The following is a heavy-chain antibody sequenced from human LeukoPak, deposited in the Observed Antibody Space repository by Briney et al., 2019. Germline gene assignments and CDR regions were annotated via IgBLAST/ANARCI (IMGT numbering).Heavy chain of an antibody. V-gene: IGHV4-31*03. D-gene: IGHD2-8*02. Sequence: SETLSLTRTLSGRSLRSGGYYWSWTRQHRGKGLEGFGYIYYRGRTHYHPSLKSRVTMSVDTSKTQFSLELCSVTAADTAVEYCARSGGIATGFVYWGEGTLVTVSS. J-gene: IGHJ4*02. CDR2: IYYRGRT. CDR1: GRSLRSGGYY. CDR3: ARSGGIATGFVY.